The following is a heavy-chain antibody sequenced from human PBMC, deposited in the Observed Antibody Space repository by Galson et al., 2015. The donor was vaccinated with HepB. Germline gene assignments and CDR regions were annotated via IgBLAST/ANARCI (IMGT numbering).Heavy chain of an antibody. D-gene: IGHD1-26*01. CDR1: GYTFTTSA. CDR3: ARDRGSHSYFFDS. CDR2: INTNTGHP. V-gene: IGHV7-4-1*01. J-gene: IGHJ4*02. Sequence: SVKVSCKASGYTFTTSALNWVRQAPGQGLEWVGWINTNTGHPTYAQSFTRHFVFSLDTSVSTAYLQIASLRPEDTAIYYCARDRGSHSYFFDSWGQGTLLTVSS.